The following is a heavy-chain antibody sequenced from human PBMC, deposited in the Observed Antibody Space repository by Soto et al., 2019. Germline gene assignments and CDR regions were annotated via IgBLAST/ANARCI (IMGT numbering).Heavy chain of an antibody. Sequence: EVQLVESGGGLVQPGRSLRLSCTASGFTFDDYAMHWVRQAPGKGLEWVSGISWNSGNRGYADSVKGRFTISRDNVKNSLYLQMNSLGPEDTAVYYCAKDQVHLAVAATRVDYWGQGTLVTVSS. D-gene: IGHD6-19*01. CDR3: AKDQVHLAVAATRVDY. V-gene: IGHV3-9*01. CDR2: ISWNSGNR. J-gene: IGHJ4*02. CDR1: GFTFDDYA.